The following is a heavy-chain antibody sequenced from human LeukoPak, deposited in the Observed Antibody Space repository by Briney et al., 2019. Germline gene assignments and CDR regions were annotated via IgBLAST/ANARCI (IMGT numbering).Heavy chain of an antibody. CDR2: IKQDGSEK. CDR1: GFTFSSYW. D-gene: IGHD3-10*01. CDR3: ARVMTMVRPGGDY. Sequence: GGSLRLSCAASGFTFSSYWMSWARQAPGKGLEWVANIKQDGSEKYYVDSVKGRFTISRDNAKNSLYLQMNSLRAEDTAVYYCARVMTMVRPGGDYWGQGTLVTVSS. V-gene: IGHV3-7*01. J-gene: IGHJ4*02.